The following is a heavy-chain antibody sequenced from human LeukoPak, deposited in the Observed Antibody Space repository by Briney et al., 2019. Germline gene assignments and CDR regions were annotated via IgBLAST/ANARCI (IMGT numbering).Heavy chain of an antibody. Sequence: PSETLSLTCSVSGGPVTEYYWSWIRQPPGKGLEWIGYTYHTGSTNYSPSLKSRVTISVDTSKNQFSLKLSSVTAADTALYYCARSERITMILGGAFDIWGQGTMVTVSS. CDR3: ARSERITMILGGAFDI. J-gene: IGHJ3*02. D-gene: IGHD3-22*01. CDR1: GGPVTEYY. V-gene: IGHV4-4*09. CDR2: TYHTGST.